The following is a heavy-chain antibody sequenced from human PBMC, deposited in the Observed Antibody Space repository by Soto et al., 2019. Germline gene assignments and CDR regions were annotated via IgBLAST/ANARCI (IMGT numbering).Heavy chain of an antibody. V-gene: IGHV3-23*01. Sequence: GGSLRLSCAASGFTFSSYAMSWVRQAPGKGLEWVSAISGSGGSTYYADSVKGRFTISRDNSKNTLYLQMNSLRAEDTAVYYCAKIQRYFDWLLYYFDYWGPGTMVTVSS. CDR1: GFTFSSYA. CDR2: ISGSGGST. J-gene: IGHJ4*02. CDR3: AKIQRYFDWLLYYFDY. D-gene: IGHD3-9*01.